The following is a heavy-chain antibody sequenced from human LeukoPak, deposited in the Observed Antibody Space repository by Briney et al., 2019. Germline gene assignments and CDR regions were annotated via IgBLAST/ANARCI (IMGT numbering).Heavy chain of an antibody. D-gene: IGHD2-2*02. V-gene: IGHV3-21*01. Sequence: PGGSLRLSCAASGFTFSSYSMNWVRQAPGKGLEWVSSISSSSSYIYYADSVKGRFTISRDNAKNSLYLQMNSLRAEDTAVYYCARLPYCSSTSCYTPERNMDVWGKGTTVTVSS. CDR3: ARLPYCSSTSCYTPERNMDV. J-gene: IGHJ6*03. CDR1: GFTFSSYS. CDR2: ISSSSSYI.